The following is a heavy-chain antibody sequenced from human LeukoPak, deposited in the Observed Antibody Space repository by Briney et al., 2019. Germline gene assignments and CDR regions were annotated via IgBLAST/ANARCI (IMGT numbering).Heavy chain of an antibody. CDR1: GGSISSYY. J-gene: IGHJ6*03. Sequence: SETLSLTCTVSGGSISSYYWSWIRQPPGKGLEWIGYIYYSGSTNYNSSLKSRVTISVDTSKNQFSLKLSSVTAADTAVYYCARLSLYSSSWYPYYMDVWGKGTTVTVSS. CDR3: ARLSLYSSSWYPYYMDV. D-gene: IGHD6-13*01. CDR2: IYYSGST. V-gene: IGHV4-59*01.